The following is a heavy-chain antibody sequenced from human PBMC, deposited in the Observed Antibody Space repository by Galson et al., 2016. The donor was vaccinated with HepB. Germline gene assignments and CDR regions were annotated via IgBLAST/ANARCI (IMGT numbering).Heavy chain of an antibody. CDR1: GFTFSNYA. CDR3: AKGNIVQVPAAPYA. CDR2: ISGSGDTT. Sequence: SLRLSCAASGFTFSNYAMSWVRQAPGKGLEWVSSISGSGDTTYDADAVKGRFTISRDNSRNTLSLQMDSLRAEDSDIYYCAKGNIVQVPAAPYAWGQGALATVSS. V-gene: IGHV3-23*01. D-gene: IGHD2-2*01. J-gene: IGHJ5*02.